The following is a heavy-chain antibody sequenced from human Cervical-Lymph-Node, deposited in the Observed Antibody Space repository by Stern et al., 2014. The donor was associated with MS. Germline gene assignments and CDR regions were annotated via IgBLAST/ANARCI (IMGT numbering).Heavy chain of an antibody. V-gene: IGHV3-30-3*01. Sequence: DQLVESGGGVVQPGRSLRLSCATSGFTFGRHSMHWVRQAPGKGLEWVAIIAYDGSSQHYADSVKGRFTISRSNFNNSLYLQMNSLRVEDTVMYYCARPSAARYFDYWGQGSQVTVSS. CDR3: ARPSAARYFDY. J-gene: IGHJ4*02. CDR1: GFTFGRHS. CDR2: IAYDGSSQ. D-gene: IGHD6-25*01.